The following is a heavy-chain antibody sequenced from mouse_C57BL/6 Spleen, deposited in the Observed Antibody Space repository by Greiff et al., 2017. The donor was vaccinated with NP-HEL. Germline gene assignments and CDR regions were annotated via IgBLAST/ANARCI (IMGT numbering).Heavy chain of an antibody. Sequence: VQLQQSGAELVRPGASVTLSCKASGYTFTDYEMHWVKQTPVHGLEWIGAIDPETGGTAYNQKFKGKAILTADKSSSTAYMELRSLTSEDSAVYYCTRPLYDGYSLYAMDYWGQGTSVTVSS. CDR3: TRPLYDGYSLYAMDY. J-gene: IGHJ4*01. CDR1: GYTFTDYE. V-gene: IGHV1-15*01. D-gene: IGHD2-3*01. CDR2: IDPETGGT.